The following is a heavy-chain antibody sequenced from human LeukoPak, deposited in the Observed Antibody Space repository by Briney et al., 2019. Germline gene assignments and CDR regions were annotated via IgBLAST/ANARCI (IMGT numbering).Heavy chain of an antibody. Sequence: PGGSLRLSCAASGFTFSSYAMHWVRQAPGKGLEYVSAISSNGGSTYYANSVKGRFTISRDNSKNTLYLQMGSLRAEDMAVYYCARDLMATITYWGQGTLVTVSS. CDR2: ISSNGGST. D-gene: IGHD5-24*01. CDR1: GFTFSSYA. V-gene: IGHV3-64*01. J-gene: IGHJ4*02. CDR3: ARDLMATITY.